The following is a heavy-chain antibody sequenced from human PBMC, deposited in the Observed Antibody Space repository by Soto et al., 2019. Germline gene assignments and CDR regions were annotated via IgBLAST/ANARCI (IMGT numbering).Heavy chain of an antibody. CDR1: GFTFSSYA. J-gene: IGHJ4*02. Sequence: PGGSLRLSCSASGFTFSSYAMHWVRQAPGKGLEYVSAISSDGSSTSYADSVKGRFTISRDNAKNTLYLQMNSLRAEDTAVYYCARDLAAAGDYWGQGTLVTVSS. CDR3: ARDLAAAGDY. CDR2: ISSDGSST. V-gene: IGHV3-64*04. D-gene: IGHD6-13*01.